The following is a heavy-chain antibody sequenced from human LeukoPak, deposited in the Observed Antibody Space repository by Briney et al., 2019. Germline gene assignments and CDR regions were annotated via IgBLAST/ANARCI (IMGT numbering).Heavy chain of an antibody. Sequence: ASVNVSYKPSRYTFTSHVISWVRQAPGQGLEGMGWISAYNGNTNYAQKLQDRVIMTTDTSTSTAYMELMGLRSDDTAVYYCGRDGWQLSNWFDPWGQGTLVTVSS. CDR2: ISAYNGNT. CDR3: GRDGWQLSNWFDP. J-gene: IGHJ5*02. V-gene: IGHV1-18*01. CDR1: RYTFTSHV. D-gene: IGHD6-13*01.